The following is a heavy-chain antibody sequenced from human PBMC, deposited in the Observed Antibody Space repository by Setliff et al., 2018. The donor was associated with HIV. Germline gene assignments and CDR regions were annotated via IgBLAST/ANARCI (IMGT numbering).Heavy chain of an antibody. D-gene: IGHD5-12*01. CDR2: PDPEDGET. CDR1: GYSLSELS. J-gene: IGHJ4*02. Sequence: ASVKVSCKVSGYSLSELSIHWVRQAPGKGPEWMGGPDPEDGETSYAPQLRGRFTMTEDTSRDTAYMELSSLSPEDTAVYYCATNGGYSVYNWAYWGQGTLVTVSS. CDR3: ATNGGYSVYNWAY. V-gene: IGHV1-24*01.